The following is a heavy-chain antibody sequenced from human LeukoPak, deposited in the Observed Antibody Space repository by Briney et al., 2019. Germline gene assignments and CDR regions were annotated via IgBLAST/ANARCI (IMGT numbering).Heavy chain of an antibody. J-gene: IGHJ5*02. D-gene: IGHD4-11*01. Sequence: GGSLRLSCAASGFTFTSAWMSWFRQAPGKGLEWVGRIKGKTAAGAPDYVASVKGRFTISRDDSKNTLFLQMNSLKTEDTAVYYCATDSYDYTWGQGTLVTVSS. CDR2: IKGKTAAGAP. CDR1: GFTFTSAW. V-gene: IGHV3-15*01. CDR3: ATDSYDYT.